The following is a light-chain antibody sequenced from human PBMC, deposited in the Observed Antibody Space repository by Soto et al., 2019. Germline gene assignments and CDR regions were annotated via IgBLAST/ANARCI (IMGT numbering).Light chain of an antibody. CDR1: SSNIGAGYD. Sequence: QSVLTQPPSVSGAPGQRVTISCTGSSSNIGAGYDVHWSQLLPGTAPELPIYANNNRPSGVPGRVSGSKSAPSASLAISGLQAEYDSDYYCQSYDTSLNVLYVFGTGTKLTVL. CDR3: QSYDTSLNVLYV. CDR2: ANN. J-gene: IGLJ1*01. V-gene: IGLV1-40*01.